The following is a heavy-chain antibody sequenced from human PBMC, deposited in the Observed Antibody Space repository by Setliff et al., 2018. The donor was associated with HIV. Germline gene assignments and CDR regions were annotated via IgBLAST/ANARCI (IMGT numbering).Heavy chain of an antibody. CDR2: IYTGGST. CDR1: DGSISNYY. Sequence: PSETLSLTCTVSDGSISNYYWNWIRQPAGKGLEWIGRIYTGGSTKFNPSLGGRASLSVDKSNNQVSLKLTSVTAADTAIYYCARDPNYMDVWGQGTTVTVSS. V-gene: IGHV4-4*07. CDR3: ARDPNYMDV. J-gene: IGHJ6*02.